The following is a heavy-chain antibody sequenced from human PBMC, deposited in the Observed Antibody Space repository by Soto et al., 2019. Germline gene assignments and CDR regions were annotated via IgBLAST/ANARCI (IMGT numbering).Heavy chain of an antibody. J-gene: IGHJ6*02. CDR1: GYTFTTYY. V-gene: IGHV1-46*01. Sequence: ASVKVSCKASGYTFTTYYMHWVRQAPGQGLEWMGIINPSGGNTSYVKKFQGRVTMTRDTFTSTVYMELSSLRSEDTAVYYCARARRDGYDGGGMDVWGQGTTVTVSS. CDR2: INPSGGNT. D-gene: IGHD5-12*01. CDR3: ARARRDGYDGGGMDV.